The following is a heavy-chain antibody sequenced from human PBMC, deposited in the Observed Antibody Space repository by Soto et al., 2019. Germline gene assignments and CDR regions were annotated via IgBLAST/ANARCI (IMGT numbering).Heavy chain of an antibody. CDR2: INSDGSRT. J-gene: IGHJ4*02. CDR3: DRDMGIRGVIEY. Sequence: PWLSXRLSCSASVFTFISYCIHWFRQAPGKGLVWVSRINSDGSRTSYADSVNGRFTISRYNAKNTLYLQMNSLRAEDTAVYYCDRDMGIRGVIEYWGQGPLV. D-gene: IGHD3-10*01. CDR1: VFTFISYC. V-gene: IGHV3-74*01.